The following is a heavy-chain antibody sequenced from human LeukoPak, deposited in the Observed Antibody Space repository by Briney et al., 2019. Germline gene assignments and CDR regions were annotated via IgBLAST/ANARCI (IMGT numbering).Heavy chain of an antibody. Sequence: ASVKVSCKASGYTCTGYYMHSVRQAPGQGLEWMGWINPNSGGTNYAQKFQGRVTMTRDTSISTAYMELSALRSDDTAVYYCARDLGVATLIDYWGQGTLVTVSS. D-gene: IGHD1-26*01. CDR2: INPNSGGT. J-gene: IGHJ4*02. CDR3: ARDLGVATLIDY. V-gene: IGHV1-2*02. CDR1: GYTCTGYY.